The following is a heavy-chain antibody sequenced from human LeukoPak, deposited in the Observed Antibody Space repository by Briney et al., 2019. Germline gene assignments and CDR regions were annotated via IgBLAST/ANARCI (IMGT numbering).Heavy chain of an antibody. V-gene: IGHV1-2*02. CDR1: GHTFTGYY. Sequence: ASVKVSCKASGHTFTGYYMHWVRQAPGQGLEWMGWINPNSGGTNYAQKFQGRVTMTTDTSTSTAYMEVRSLRSDDTAVYYCARSSVLIADTQYFRHWGQGTLVTVSS. J-gene: IGHJ1*01. CDR3: ARSSVLIADTQYFRH. D-gene: IGHD2-15*01. CDR2: INPNSGGT.